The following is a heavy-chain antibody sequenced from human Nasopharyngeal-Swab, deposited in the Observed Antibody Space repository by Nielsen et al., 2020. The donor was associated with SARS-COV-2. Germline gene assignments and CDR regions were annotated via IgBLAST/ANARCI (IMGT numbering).Heavy chain of an antibody. J-gene: IGHJ6*02. Sequence: ASVKVSCKASGYTFTSYDINWVRQATGQGLEWMGWMNPNSGNTGYAQKFQGRVTMTRNTSISTAYMELSNLRSEDTAVYYCARAYYDFWSGPQGNYYYYYGMDVWGQGTTVTVSS. CDR3: ARAYYDFWSGPQGNYYYYYGMDV. CDR1: GYTFTSYD. CDR2: MNPNSGNT. D-gene: IGHD3-3*01. V-gene: IGHV1-8*01.